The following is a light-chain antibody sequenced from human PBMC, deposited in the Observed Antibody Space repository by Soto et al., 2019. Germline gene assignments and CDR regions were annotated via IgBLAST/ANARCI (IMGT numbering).Light chain of an antibody. J-gene: IGLJ2*01. CDR1: SSNIGAGYD. V-gene: IGLV1-40*01. CDR3: QSYDSSLSGSV. CDR2: GKS. Sequence: QPVLTQPPSVSGAPGQRVTISCTGSSSNIGAGYDVHWYQQLPGTAPKLLIYGKSIRPSGVPDRFAGSKSGTSASLAITGLQAEDEADYYCQSYDSSLSGSVFGGGTQLTVL.